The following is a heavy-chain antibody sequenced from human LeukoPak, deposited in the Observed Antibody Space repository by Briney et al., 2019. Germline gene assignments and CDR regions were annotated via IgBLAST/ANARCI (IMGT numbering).Heavy chain of an antibody. CDR2: LYYSGNT. Sequence: SETLSLTCTVSGGSISSISYYWGWIRQPPGTGLEWIGNLYYSGNTFYNPSLKSRVTISVDTSKNQFSLKLSSVTAADTAVYYCARAPTYYYDSSGYFFDYWGQGTLVTVSS. D-gene: IGHD3-22*01. CDR3: ARAPTYYYDSSGYFFDY. V-gene: IGHV4-39*07. J-gene: IGHJ4*02. CDR1: GGSISSISYY.